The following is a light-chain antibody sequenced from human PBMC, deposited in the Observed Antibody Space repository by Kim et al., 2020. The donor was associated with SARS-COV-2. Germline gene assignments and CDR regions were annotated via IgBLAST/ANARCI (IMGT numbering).Light chain of an antibody. CDR3: ISRDSSGTHVL. CDR1: RLRCYY. CDR2: GKN. V-gene: IGLV3-19*01. Sequence: LVQTVRIPCQGDRLRCYYASWYQQKPRQAPVLVIYGKNIRPSGIPDRFSGSSSVHTPSLTITGAQAEDEADYYFISRDSSGTHVLFGGGTQLTVL. J-gene: IGLJ2*01.